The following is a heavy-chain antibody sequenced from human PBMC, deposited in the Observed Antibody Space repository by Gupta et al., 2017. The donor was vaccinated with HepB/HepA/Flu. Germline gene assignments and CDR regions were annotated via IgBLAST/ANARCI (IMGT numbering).Heavy chain of an antibody. CDR1: GYSFTNYG. CDR3: ARRRQGYYYYMDV. V-gene: IGHV5-51*01. J-gene: IGHJ6*03. CDR2: IYPVDSDH. Sequence: EVQLVQSGAEVKKPGESLKISCKGSGYSFTNYGIGWVRQMPGKGLEWMGSIYPVDSDHRYRPSFQGQVTISADKSISTAYLQWSTLKASDTAMYYCARRRQGYYYYMDVWGKGTTVTVSS.